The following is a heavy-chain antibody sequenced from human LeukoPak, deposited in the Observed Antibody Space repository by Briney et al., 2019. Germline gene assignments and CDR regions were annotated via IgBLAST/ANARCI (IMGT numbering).Heavy chain of an antibody. D-gene: IGHD2-8*01. CDR1: GYTFTSYA. J-gene: IGHJ6*02. CDR3: ARERTLYRTNGVCYYYGMDV. Sequence: GASVKVSCKASGYTFTSYAMHWVRQAPGQRLEWMGWINAGNGNTKYSQKFQGRVTITRDTSASTAYMELSSLRSEDTAVYYCARERTLYRTNGVCYYYGMDVWGQGTTVTVSS. V-gene: IGHV1-3*01. CDR2: INAGNGNT.